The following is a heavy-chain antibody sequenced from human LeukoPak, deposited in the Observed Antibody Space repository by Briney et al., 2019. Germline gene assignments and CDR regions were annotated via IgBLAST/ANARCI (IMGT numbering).Heavy chain of an antibody. CDR2: MNPDGSDK. Sequence: GGSLRLSCAVSGFTFSAYWMTWVRQAPGKGLEWVANMNPDGSDKKYVDSVKGRFTISRDNAKNSLYLQMNSLRVEDTAVYYCARDAYDYASESWGQGTLVTVSS. D-gene: IGHD2-2*01. V-gene: IGHV3-7*01. CDR1: GFTFSAYW. CDR3: ARDAYDYASES. J-gene: IGHJ5*02.